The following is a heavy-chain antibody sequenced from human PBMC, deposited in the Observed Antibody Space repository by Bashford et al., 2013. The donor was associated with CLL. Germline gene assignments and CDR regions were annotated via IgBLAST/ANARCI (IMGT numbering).Heavy chain of an antibody. D-gene: IGHD3-22*01. J-gene: IGHJ4*02. CDR1: GFTFSSYW. CDR3: ARGYYYDSSGYFPIDY. Sequence: GASLRLSCAASGFTFSSYWMHWVRQAPGKGLVWVSRINSDGSSTSYADSVKGRFTISRDNAKNTLYLQMNSLRAEDTAVYYCARGYYYDSSGYFPIDYWGQGTLGHRLL. CDR2: INSDGSST. V-gene: IGHV3-74*01.